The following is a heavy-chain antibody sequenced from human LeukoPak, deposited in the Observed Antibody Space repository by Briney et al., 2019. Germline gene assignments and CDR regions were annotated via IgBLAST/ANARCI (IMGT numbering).Heavy chain of an antibody. CDR1: GFTFSDYY. V-gene: IGHV3-11*01. Sequence: GGSLRLSCLASGFTFSDYYMSWVRQAPGKGLEWISYMSSRGYPTYYAESVKGRVTISRDNAKNTLYLQMHNLRADDTAVYFCARVGIALTSPFDYWGLGPLVAVSS. J-gene: IGHJ4*02. D-gene: IGHD1-1*01. CDR3: ARVGIALTSPFDY. CDR2: MSSRGYPT.